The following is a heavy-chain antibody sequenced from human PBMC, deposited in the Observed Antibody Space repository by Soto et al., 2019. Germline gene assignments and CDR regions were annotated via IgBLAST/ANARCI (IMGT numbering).Heavy chain of an antibody. CDR1: GFTFSSYA. V-gene: IGHV3-30-3*01. CDR2: ISYDGSNK. Sequence: QVQLVESGGGVVQPGRSLRLSCAASGFTFSSYAMHWVRQAPGKGLEWVAVISYDGSNKYYADSVKGRFTIPRDNSKNTLYLQMNSLRAEDTAVYYCARAPYEAAGTDYWGQGTLVTVSS. CDR3: ARAPYEAAGTDY. D-gene: IGHD2-15*01. J-gene: IGHJ4*02.